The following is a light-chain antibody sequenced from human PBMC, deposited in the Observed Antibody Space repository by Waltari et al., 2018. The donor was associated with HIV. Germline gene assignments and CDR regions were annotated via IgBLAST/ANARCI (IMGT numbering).Light chain of an antibody. CDR1: PSIFYSSRNANY. CDR2: WAS. Sequence: DLVLTQSPRSLAPSLRARATITCTTSPSIFYSSRNANYFAWYQQKPGQSPKLLIYWASSRASGVPDRFSGSGSRTDFTLSISSLQSEDVAVYFCQQYYSTPPTFGQGTRVEIK. J-gene: IGKJ1*01. V-gene: IGKV4-1*01. CDR3: QQYYSTPPT.